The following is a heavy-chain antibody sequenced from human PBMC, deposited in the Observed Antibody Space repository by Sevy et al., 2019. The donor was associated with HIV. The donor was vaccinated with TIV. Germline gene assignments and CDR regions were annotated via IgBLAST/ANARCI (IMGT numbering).Heavy chain of an antibody. CDR3: ARGGDYGDSPYYYYGMDV. CDR1: GFTFDDYG. J-gene: IGHJ6*02. CDR2: INWNGGST. D-gene: IGHD4-17*01. Sequence: GGSLRLSCAASGFTFDDYGMSWVRQAPGKGLEWVSGINWNGGSTGYADSVKGLFTISRDNAKNSLYLQMNSLRAEDTALYHCARGGDYGDSPYYYYGMDVWGQGTTVTVSS. V-gene: IGHV3-20*01.